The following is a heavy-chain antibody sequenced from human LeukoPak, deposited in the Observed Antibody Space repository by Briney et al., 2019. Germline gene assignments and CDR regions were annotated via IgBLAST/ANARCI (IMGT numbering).Heavy chain of an antibody. CDR3: ATAGNYRFDY. CDR1: GFTFSSTW. Sequence: PGGSLRLSCAASGFTFSSTWMSWVRQAPGQGLEWVANIKHDGSETNYVDSVKGRFTISRDNAKNTLYLQMNSLRAEDTAVYYCATAGNYRFDYWGLGTLVTVSS. J-gene: IGHJ4*02. V-gene: IGHV3-7*02. D-gene: IGHD1-7*01. CDR2: IKHDGSET.